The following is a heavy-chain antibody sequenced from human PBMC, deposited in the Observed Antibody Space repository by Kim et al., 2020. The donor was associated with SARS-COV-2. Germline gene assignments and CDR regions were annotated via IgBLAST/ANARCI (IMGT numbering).Heavy chain of an antibody. CDR1: GFTFSDYA. J-gene: IGHJ4*01. D-gene: IGHD2-2*01. CDR2: IIIDGVNT. CDR3: VKRGHCSGTNCYAHFDN. V-gene: IGHV3-64D*06. Sequence: GGSLRLSCSASGFTFSDYAMQWVRQAPGKRLEYLSVIIIDGVNTYYTDPVKGRFTISRDNSKNTLYLQMSSLRGEDTAVYYCVKRGHCSGTNCYAHFDN.